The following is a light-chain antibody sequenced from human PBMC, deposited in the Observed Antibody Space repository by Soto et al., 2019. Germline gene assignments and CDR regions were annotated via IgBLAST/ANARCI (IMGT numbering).Light chain of an antibody. CDR3: TSYVGNDIWV. CDR2: EVT. V-gene: IGLV2-8*01. Sequence: SALTQPPSASGSPGQSVTISCTGTSSDVGAYKYVSWYQLYPGKAPKLMIYEVTKRPSGVPDRFSGSKSGNTASLTVSGLQAEDEADYYCTSYVGNDIWVFGGGTKVTVL. J-gene: IGLJ3*02. CDR1: SSDVGAYKY.